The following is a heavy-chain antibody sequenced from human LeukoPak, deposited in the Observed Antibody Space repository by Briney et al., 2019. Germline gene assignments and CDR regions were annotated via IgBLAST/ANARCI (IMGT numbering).Heavy chain of an antibody. Sequence: GGSLRLSCAASGFTFSNYWMHWVRQAPGKGLVWVSQINGAGTTTTYADSVKGRFTISRDNAKNTLYLQVTSLRVEDTAVYYCARDPDSLYYWGQGTLVTVSS. CDR2: INGAGTTT. CDR3: ARDPDSLYY. V-gene: IGHV3-74*01. J-gene: IGHJ4*02. D-gene: IGHD2-15*01. CDR1: GFTFSNYW.